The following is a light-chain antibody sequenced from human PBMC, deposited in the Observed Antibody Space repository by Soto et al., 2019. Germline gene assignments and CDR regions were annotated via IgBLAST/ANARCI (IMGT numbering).Light chain of an antibody. CDR2: GNS. Sequence: QAVVTQPPSVSGAPGQRVTISCTGSSSNIGAGYDVHWYQQLPGTAPKLLIYGNSNRPSGVPDRFSGSKSGTSASLAITGHPAEDEADYYCHSYDSSLRMVFGGGTKVTVL. V-gene: IGLV1-40*01. J-gene: IGLJ2*01. CDR3: HSYDSSLRMV. CDR1: SSNIGAGYD.